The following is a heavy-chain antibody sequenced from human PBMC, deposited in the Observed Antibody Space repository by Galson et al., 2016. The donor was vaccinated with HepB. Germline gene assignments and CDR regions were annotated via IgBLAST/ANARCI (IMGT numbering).Heavy chain of an antibody. CDR2: ITGSGGYT. Sequence: SLRLSCAASGFTFSTHAMSWVRQAPGKGLEWVSVITGSGGYTNSADSVKGRFTISRDNSKNTLYLQMNSLRAEDTAAYYCAKGYGLFDSWGQGTLVTVSS. CDR3: AKGYGLFDS. CDR1: GFTFSTHA. D-gene: IGHD4-17*01. J-gene: IGHJ4*02. V-gene: IGHV3-23*01.